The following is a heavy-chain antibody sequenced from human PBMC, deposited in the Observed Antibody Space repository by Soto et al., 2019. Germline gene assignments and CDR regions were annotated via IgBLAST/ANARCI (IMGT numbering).Heavy chain of an antibody. CDR3: ARDFTYYDILTGTLDY. V-gene: IGHV3-33*01. CDR2: IWYDGSNK. J-gene: IGHJ4*02. CDR1: GFTFSSYG. Sequence: SLRLSCAASGFTFSSYGMHWVRQAPGKGLEWVAVIWYDGSNKYYADSVKGRFTISRDNSKNTLYLQMNSLRAEDTAVYYCARDFTYYDILTGTLDYWGQGTLVTVSS. D-gene: IGHD3-9*01.